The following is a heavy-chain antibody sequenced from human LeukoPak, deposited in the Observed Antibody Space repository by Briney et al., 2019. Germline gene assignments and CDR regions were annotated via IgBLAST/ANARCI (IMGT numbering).Heavy chain of an antibody. V-gene: IGHV3-7*03. CDR1: GFTFSGYW. Sequence: SVGSLKLSCVASGFTFSGYWMSWVRQAPGKGLEWVAKIQRDGSDKEYVDSVKGRFGISRDNAKNSLFLQMNSLRAEDTAIYFCAKYDSGYSLDYWGQGTLVIVSS. D-gene: IGHD4-23*01. CDR2: IQRDGSDK. J-gene: IGHJ4*02. CDR3: AKYDSGYSLDY.